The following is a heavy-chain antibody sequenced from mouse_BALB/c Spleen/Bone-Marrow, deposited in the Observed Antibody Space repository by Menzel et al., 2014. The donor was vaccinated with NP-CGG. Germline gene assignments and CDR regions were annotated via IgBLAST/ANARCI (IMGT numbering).Heavy chain of an antibody. Sequence: VPLPPSVPELVPPGSSVQLSCPASCSTFPAYNMHWVTQSHGKSLEWIGYIYPYTGGPGSNQKFKSKATLTVDNSSSTAYMEIRSLTSEDSAVYYCARFRYDWYFDVWGAGTTVT. CDR3: ARFRYDWYFDV. CDR1: CSTFPAYN. CDR2: IYPYTGGP. V-gene: IGHV1S29*02. J-gene: IGHJ1*01. D-gene: IGHD2-14*01.